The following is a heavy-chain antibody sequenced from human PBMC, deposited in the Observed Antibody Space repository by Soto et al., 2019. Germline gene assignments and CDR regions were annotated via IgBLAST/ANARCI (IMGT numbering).Heavy chain of an antibody. CDR1: GGSISSGGYY. J-gene: IGHJ5*02. V-gene: IGHV4-31*03. CDR3: ARGREAYYYDSSGYYAPSNWFAP. Sequence: QVQLQESGPGLVKPSQTLSLTCTVSGGSISSGGYYWSWICQHPGNGLEWIGYIYYSGSTYYNPSLKSRVTISEETSKNQFSLKLSSVTAADTAVYYCARGREAYYYDSSGYYAPSNWFAPWGQGTLVTVSS. CDR2: IYYSGST. D-gene: IGHD3-22*01.